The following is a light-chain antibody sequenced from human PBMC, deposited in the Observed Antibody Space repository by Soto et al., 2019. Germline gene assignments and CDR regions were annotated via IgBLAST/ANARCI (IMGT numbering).Light chain of an antibody. CDR3: QKGNSLPPFT. CDR1: QSLTRW. CDR2: AAS. J-gene: IGKJ3*01. Sequence: DFQMTQSLSSVSASVGDRVTITCRATQSLTRWLAWYQQKPGQAPKLLIYAASTLHSGVSSRFSGTGSGTDFTLTINNLQPEDVATYYCQKGNSLPPFTFGPGT. V-gene: IGKV1D-12*01.